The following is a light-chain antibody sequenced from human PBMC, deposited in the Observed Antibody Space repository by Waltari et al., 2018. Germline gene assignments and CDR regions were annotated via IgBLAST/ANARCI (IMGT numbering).Light chain of an antibody. CDR3: SSYAGSYTLL. CDR2: DVN. V-gene: IGLV2-11*01. J-gene: IGLJ2*01. CDR1: TSYVGGYTY. Sequence: QSALTQPRSVSGSPGQSVTISCTGTTSYVGGYTYLVSYQQPPGKAPALMVFDVNKRPSGVPDRFSGSKSGNTASLTISGLRTEDEADYYCSSYAGSYTLLFGGGTKLTVL.